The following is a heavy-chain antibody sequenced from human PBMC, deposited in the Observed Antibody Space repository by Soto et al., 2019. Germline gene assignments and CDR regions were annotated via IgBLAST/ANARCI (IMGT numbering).Heavy chain of an antibody. CDR2: INPNSGGT. D-gene: IGHD4-17*01. CDR3: ARDRTNYGAYYGMGC. V-gene: IGHV1-2*02. CDR1: GYTFTGYY. Sequence: DSVKVSCKASGYTFTGYYMHWVRQAPGQGLEWMGWINPNSGGTNYAQKFQGRVTMTRDTSISTAYMELSRLRSDDTAVYYCARDRTNYGAYYGMGCWGQGVTSTVSS. J-gene: IGHJ6*02.